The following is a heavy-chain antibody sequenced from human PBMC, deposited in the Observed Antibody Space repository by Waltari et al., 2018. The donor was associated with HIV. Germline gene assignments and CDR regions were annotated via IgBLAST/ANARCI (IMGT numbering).Heavy chain of an antibody. CDR3: ARREATVVRGVYYYGMDV. CDR2: VHSDGSST. CDR1: GSTFRRYL. J-gene: IGHJ6*02. D-gene: IGHD3-10*01. V-gene: IGHV3-74*01. Sequence: EVQLVESGGGLVPPGGSLRLPCAASGSTFRRYLLHWVRKAAGKGLVWVSRVHSDGSSTSYADLVKGRFTISRDNAKNTLYLEMNSLRAEDTAVYYCARREATVVRGVYYYGMDVWGQGTTVTVSS.